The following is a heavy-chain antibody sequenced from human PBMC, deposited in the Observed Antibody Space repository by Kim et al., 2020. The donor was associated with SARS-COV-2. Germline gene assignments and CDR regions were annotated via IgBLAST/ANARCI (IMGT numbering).Heavy chain of an antibody. V-gene: IGHV3-53*01. CDR3: ARATISSGWTKSFDH. CDR2: IYSGGST. D-gene: IGHD6-19*01. CDR1: GFTVSSNY. J-gene: IGHJ4*02. Sequence: GGSLRLSCAASGFTVSSNYMSWVRQAPGKGLEWVSVIYSGGSTYYADSVKGRFTISRDNSKNTLYLQMNSLRTEDTAVYYCARATISSGWTKSFDHWGQGTLVPVSS.